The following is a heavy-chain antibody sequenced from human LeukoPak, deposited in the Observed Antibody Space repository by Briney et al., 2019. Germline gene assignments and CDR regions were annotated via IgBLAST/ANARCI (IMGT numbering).Heavy chain of an antibody. Sequence: SETLSLTCTVSGGSISSSSYYWGWIRQPPGTGLEWIGSIYYSGSTYYNPSLKSRVTISVDTSKNQFSLKLSSVTAADTAVYYCASDRYSGSSVESLDYWGQGTLVTVSS. CDR2: IYYSGST. CDR1: GGSISSSSYY. CDR3: ASDRYSGSSVESLDY. V-gene: IGHV4-39*01. D-gene: IGHD1-26*01. J-gene: IGHJ4*02.